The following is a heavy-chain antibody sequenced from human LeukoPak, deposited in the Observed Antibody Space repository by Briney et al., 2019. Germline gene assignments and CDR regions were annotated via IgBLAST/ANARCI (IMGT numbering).Heavy chain of an antibody. CDR3: ARMSYYDRRGDNWFDP. J-gene: IGHJ5*02. V-gene: IGHV1-2*02. CDR1: GYIFTGYY. Sequence: ASVKVSCKASGYIFTGYYMHWVRQAPGQGLEWMGWINPNSGNTGYAQKFQGRVTMTRDTSISTAYMELSSLRSEDTAVYYCARMSYYDRRGDNWFDPWGQGTLVIVSS. CDR2: INPNSGNT. D-gene: IGHD3-22*01.